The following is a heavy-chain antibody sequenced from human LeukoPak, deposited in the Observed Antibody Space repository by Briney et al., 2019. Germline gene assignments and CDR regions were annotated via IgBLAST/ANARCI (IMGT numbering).Heavy chain of an antibody. Sequence: SQTLSLTCTVSGGSISSGDYYWSWIRQPPGKGLEWIGYIYYRGSTYYDPSLKSRVTISVDTSKNQFSLKLSSVTAADTAVYYCARNSQRLTAVDYWGQGTLVTVSS. CDR2: IYYRGST. J-gene: IGHJ4*02. CDR3: ARNSQRLTAVDY. V-gene: IGHV4-30-4*01. D-gene: IGHD2-21*02. CDR1: GGSISSGDYY.